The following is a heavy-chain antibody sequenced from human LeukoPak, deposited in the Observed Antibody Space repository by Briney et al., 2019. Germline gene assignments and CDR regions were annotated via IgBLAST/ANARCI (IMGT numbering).Heavy chain of an antibody. CDR2: INPSGGST. V-gene: IGHV1-46*01. D-gene: IGHD2-21*02. J-gene: IGHJ4*02. CDR3: ARKLAYCGNYCYDFDY. Sequence: ASVKVSCKASGYTFTSYYMHWVRQAPGQGLEWMGIINPSGGSTSYAQKFQGRVTMTRDTSTSTVYMELSSLRSEDTAVYYCARKLAYCGNYCYDFDYWGQGTLVTVSS. CDR1: GYTFTSYY.